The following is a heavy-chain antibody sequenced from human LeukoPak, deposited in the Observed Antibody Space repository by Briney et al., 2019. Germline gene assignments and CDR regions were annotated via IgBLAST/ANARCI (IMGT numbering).Heavy chain of an antibody. CDR3: ARENWFDP. V-gene: IGHV1-69*04. CDR2: IIPILGIA. Sequence: ASVKVSCKASTGIFSSYAISWVRQAPGQGLEWMGRIIPILGIANYAQKFQGRVTITADKSTSTAYMELSSLRSEDTAVYYCARENWFDPWGQGTLVTVSS. J-gene: IGHJ5*02. CDR1: TGIFSSYA.